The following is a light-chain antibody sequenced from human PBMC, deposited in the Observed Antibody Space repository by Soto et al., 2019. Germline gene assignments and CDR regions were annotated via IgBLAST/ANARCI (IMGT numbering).Light chain of an antibody. Sequence: EIVMTQSPATLSVSPGERVTLSCRASQSVFSSLAWYQQKPGHAPRLLIYGAATRATGIPARFSGSGSGTEFILTISSLQSEVFAVYYCQQYHSWPAFGRGTKVEIK. CDR2: GAA. V-gene: IGKV3-15*01. CDR3: QQYHSWPA. J-gene: IGKJ4*02. CDR1: QSVFSS.